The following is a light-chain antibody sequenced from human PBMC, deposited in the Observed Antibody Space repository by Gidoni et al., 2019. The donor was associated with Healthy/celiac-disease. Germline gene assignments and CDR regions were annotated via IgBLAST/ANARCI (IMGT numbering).Light chain of an antibody. CDR2: GAS. J-gene: IGKJ3*01. Sequence: ELVMTQSRATLSVSPGASATLSYRASLSASSNLTWYQPKPGHAPRLLIFGASTRATGIPARFSGSGSGTEFTLTISSLQSEDFAVYYCQQYNNWPFTFGPGTKVDIK. CDR1: LSASSN. V-gene: IGKV3-15*01. CDR3: QQYNNWPFT.